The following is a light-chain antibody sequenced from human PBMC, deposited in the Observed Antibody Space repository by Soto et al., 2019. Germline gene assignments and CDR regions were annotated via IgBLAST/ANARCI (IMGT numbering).Light chain of an antibody. Sequence: TQPGSVSGPPGAAGPISGKESSSHIGAYNFVSWYQHHPGKAPNLILYEVTTRPSGVSSRFSGSKSGNTASLTISGLQADDEANYYCSSYTSSNTPYVFGTGTKVTVL. V-gene: IGLV2-14*01. CDR1: SSHIGAYNF. J-gene: IGLJ1*01. CDR2: EVT. CDR3: SSYTSSNTPYV.